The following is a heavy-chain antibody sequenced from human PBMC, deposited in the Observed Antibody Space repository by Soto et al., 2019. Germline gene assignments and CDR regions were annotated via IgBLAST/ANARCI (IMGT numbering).Heavy chain of an antibody. V-gene: IGHV5-10-1*01. CDR1: GYSFTTYW. Sequence: PGESLKISCQASGYSFTTYWISWVRQMPGKGLECMGRIDPTDSYTDYGPSFEGHVTMSVDRSINTAYLEWSSLKASDSAMYYCARGGPPSGNYFDYWGQGTLVTVSS. CDR3: ARGGPPSGNYFDY. J-gene: IGHJ4*02. D-gene: IGHD1-26*01. CDR2: IDPTDSYT.